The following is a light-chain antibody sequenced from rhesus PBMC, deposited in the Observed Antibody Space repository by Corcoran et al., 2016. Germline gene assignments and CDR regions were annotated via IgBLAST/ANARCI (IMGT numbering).Light chain of an antibody. J-gene: IGKJ2*01. CDR3: QHSYSTPFS. V-gene: IGKV1-25*01. Sequence: DIQMTQSPSSLSASVGDRVTITCRASQGITNDLAWYQQKPGETPKLLIYEASSLQSGIPSRFSGSGSGTDFTLTSSSLPSEDFTTYYCQHSYSTPFSFGQGTKVEIE. CDR2: EAS. CDR1: QGITND.